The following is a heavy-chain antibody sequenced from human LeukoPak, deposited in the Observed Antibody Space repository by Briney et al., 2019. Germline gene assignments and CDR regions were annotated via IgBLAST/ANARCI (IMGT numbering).Heavy chain of an antibody. CDR3: ARLGWELLIDY. Sequence: GASVKVSCKASGYSFTGYYMHWVRQAPGQGLEWMGWISAYNGNTNYAQKLQGRVTMTTDTSTSTAYMELRSLRSDDTAVYYCARLGWELLIDYWGQGTLVTVSS. CDR1: GYSFTGYY. D-gene: IGHD1-26*01. J-gene: IGHJ4*02. CDR2: ISAYNGNT. V-gene: IGHV1-18*04.